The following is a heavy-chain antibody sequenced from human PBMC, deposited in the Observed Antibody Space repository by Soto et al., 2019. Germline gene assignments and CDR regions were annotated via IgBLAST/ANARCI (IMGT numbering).Heavy chain of an antibody. V-gene: IGHV4-59*01. CDR3: ARVAHYDFWSGYYHYFDY. Sequence: SETLSLTCTVSGGSISSYYWSWIRQPPGKGLEWIGYIYYSGSTNYNPSLKSRVTISVDTSKNQFSLKLSSVTAADTAVYYCARVAHYDFWSGYYHYFDYWGQGTLVTSPQ. CDR2: IYYSGST. D-gene: IGHD3-3*01. J-gene: IGHJ4*02. CDR1: GGSISSYY.